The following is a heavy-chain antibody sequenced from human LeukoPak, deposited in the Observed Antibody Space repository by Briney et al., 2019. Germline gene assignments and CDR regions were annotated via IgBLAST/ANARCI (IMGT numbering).Heavy chain of an antibody. D-gene: IGHD2-15*01. Sequence: SGPTLVNPTQTLTLTCTFSGFSLSTSRVGVGWIRQPPGKALEWLALIYWDDDKRYSPSLKSRLTITKDTSKNQVVLTMTNMDPVDTATYYCAHRRTYCSGGTCYAEGFDYWGQGTLVTVSS. CDR3: AHRRTYCSGGTCYAEGFDY. CDR1: GFSLSTSRVG. V-gene: IGHV2-5*02. CDR2: IYWDDDK. J-gene: IGHJ4*02.